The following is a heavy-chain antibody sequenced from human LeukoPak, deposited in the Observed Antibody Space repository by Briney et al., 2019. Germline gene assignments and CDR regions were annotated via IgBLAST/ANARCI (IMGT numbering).Heavy chain of an antibody. CDR1: GGTFSSYA. V-gene: IGHV1-69*06. Sequence: SVKVSCKASGGTFSSYAISWVRQAPGQGLEWMGRIIPIFGTANYAQKFQGRVTITADKSTSTAYMELSSLRSEDTAVYYCANILSDYGGNYGYWGQGTLVTVSS. J-gene: IGHJ4*02. CDR2: IIPIFGTA. CDR3: ANILSDYGGNYGY. D-gene: IGHD4-23*01.